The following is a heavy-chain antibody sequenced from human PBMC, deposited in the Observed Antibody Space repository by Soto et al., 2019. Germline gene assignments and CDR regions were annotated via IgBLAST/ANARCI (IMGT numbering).Heavy chain of an antibody. CDR3: ARGHCSGGSCYPRWFDP. Sequence: SVKVSCKASGGTFSSYAISWVRQAPGQGLEWMAGTIPIFGTANYAQKFQGRVTITADESTSTAYMELSSLRPEDTAVYYCARGHCSGGSCYPRWFDPWGQGTLVTVSS. CDR2: TIPIFGTA. D-gene: IGHD2-15*01. CDR1: GGTFSSYA. J-gene: IGHJ5*02. V-gene: IGHV1-69*13.